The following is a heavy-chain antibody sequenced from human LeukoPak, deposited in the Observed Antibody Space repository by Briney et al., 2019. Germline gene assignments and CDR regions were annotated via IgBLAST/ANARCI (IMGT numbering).Heavy chain of an antibody. J-gene: IGHJ6*03. Sequence: ASVKVSCKASGGTFSSYAISWVRQAPGQGLEWMGGIIPIFGTANYAQKFQGRVTITADESTSTAYMELSSLRSEDTAVYYCAVSSSDFWSGYYPYYYYMDVWGKGTTVTVSS. D-gene: IGHD3-3*01. CDR1: GGTFSSYA. CDR2: IIPIFGTA. V-gene: IGHV1-69*13. CDR3: AVSSSDFWSGYYPYYYYMDV.